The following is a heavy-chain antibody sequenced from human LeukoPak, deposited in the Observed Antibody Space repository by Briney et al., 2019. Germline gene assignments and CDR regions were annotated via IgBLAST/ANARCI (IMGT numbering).Heavy chain of an antibody. CDR1: GFTFSRYS. D-gene: IGHD3-10*01. J-gene: IGHJ4*02. Sequence: PGGSLRLSCAASGFTFSRYSMNWVCQAPGKGLEWVSYISRSSSTIHYADSVKGRLTISRDNAKSSLFLQMNSLRAEDAAVYYCARDGGATMVRGVATYDSWGQGTLVTVSS. CDR3: ARDGGATMVRGVATYDS. V-gene: IGHV3-48*04. CDR2: ISRSSSTI.